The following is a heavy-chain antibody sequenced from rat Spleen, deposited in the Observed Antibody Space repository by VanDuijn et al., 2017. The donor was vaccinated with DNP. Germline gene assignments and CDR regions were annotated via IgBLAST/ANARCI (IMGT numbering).Heavy chain of an antibody. CDR1: GFTFRNYG. D-gene: IGHD1-11*01. Sequence: EVQLVESGGGLVQPGRSLTLSCAASGFTFRNYGMAWVRQAPKKGLEWVASISASGGSTSYRDSVKGRFIISRDNAKGTLYLQMDSLRSEDTATYYCTTDFERGYWGQGVMVTVSS. CDR2: ISASGGST. J-gene: IGHJ2*01. V-gene: IGHV5-19*01. CDR3: TTDFERGY.